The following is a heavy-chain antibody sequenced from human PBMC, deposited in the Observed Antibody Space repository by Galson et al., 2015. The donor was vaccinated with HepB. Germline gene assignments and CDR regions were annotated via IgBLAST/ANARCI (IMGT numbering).Heavy chain of an antibody. J-gene: IGHJ4*02. CDR3: ARQVGIGSGSTDY. D-gene: IGHD1-26*01. Sequence: SLRLSCAASGFTFSSYTMDWVRQAPGKGLEWVSSISRSSNYIFCADSVNGRFTISRDNAKNSLYLQMNSLRAEDTAVYYCARQVGIGSGSTDYWGQGTLVSVSS. CDR2: ISRSSNYI. V-gene: IGHV3-21*06. CDR1: GFTFSSYT.